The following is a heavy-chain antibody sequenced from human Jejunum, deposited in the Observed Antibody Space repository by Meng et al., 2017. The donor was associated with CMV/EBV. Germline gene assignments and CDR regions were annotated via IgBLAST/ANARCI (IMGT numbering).Heavy chain of an antibody. J-gene: IGHJ3*02. CDR2: ISWDGSST. V-gene: IGHV3-43*01. CDR3: AKGGFCTTSSCTRGAFDM. D-gene: IGHD2-2*01. CDR1: DDFT. Sequence: DDFTMHGVRQAPGKGLEWVSLISWDGSSTYYADSVKGRSTISRDNSKNSLYLQMNSLRSDDTALYYCAKGGFCTTSSCTRGAFDMWGQGTMVTVSS.